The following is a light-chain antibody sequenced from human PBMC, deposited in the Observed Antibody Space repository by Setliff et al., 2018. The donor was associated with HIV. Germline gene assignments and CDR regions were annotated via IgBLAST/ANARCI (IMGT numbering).Light chain of an antibody. CDR1: NRDVDGGQGY. V-gene: IGLV2-14*01. CDR3: CSFTSSNTYV. J-gene: IGLJ1*01. Sequence: SALTQPASVSGSPGQSITISCTGTNRDVDGGQGYVSWYQHFPGKAPKLVIYEVNKRPSGVSSRFSGSKSGNTASLTISGLQLEDESDYYCCSFTSSNTYVFGTGTKV. CDR2: EVN.